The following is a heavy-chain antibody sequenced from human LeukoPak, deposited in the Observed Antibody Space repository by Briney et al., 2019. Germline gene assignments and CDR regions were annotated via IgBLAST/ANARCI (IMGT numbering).Heavy chain of an antibody. CDR3: AKQNGGSLRPNIVS. Sequence: GGTLRLSCAASGFTFSSYGMSWVRQAPGKGLEWVSDMTSIGSIHYADSVKGRFTISRDNSQNTLYLQMKNLRSEDTAVYYCAKQNGGSLRPNIVSWGQGTLVSVSS. CDR2: MTSIGSI. CDR1: GFTFSSYG. D-gene: IGHD3-16*01. J-gene: IGHJ4*02. V-gene: IGHV3-23*01.